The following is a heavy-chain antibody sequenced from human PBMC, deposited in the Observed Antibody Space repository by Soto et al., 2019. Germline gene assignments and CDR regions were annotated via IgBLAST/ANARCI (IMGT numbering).Heavy chain of an antibody. CDR3: ARHSSTYYYDSSGYLPLFDY. CDR1: GGSISSSSYY. D-gene: IGHD3-22*01. V-gene: IGHV4-39*01. CDR2: IYYSGST. J-gene: IGHJ4*02. Sequence: SETLSLTCTVSGGSISSSSYYWGWIRQPPGKGLEWIGSIYYSGSTYYNPSLKSRVTISVDTSKNQFSLKLSSVTAADTAVYYCARHSSTYYYDSSGYLPLFDYWGQGTLVTVSS.